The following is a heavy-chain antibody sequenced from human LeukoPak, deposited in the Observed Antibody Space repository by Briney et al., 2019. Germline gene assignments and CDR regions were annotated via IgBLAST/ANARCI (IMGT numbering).Heavy chain of an antibody. V-gene: IGHV3-66*01. Sequence: PGGSLRLSCAASGFTVSSNYMSWVRQAPGKGLEWVSVIYSGGSTYYADSVKGRFTISRDNSKNTLYLQMNSLRAEDTAVYYCARVSYYGSGSYISYYYYGMDVWGQGTTVTVSS. CDR2: IYSGGST. CDR3: ARVSYYGSGSYISYYYYGMDV. J-gene: IGHJ6*02. CDR1: GFTVSSNY. D-gene: IGHD3-10*01.